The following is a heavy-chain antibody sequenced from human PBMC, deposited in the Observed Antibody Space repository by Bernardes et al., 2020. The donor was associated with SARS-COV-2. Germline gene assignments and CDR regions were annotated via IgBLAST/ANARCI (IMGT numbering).Heavy chain of an antibody. Sequence: GGSLRLSCAGSGFDFSDYWMTWVRQAPGMGLEWVANIKRDGSETYYVDSVKGRFTISRDNAKNLVFLRMNSLRAGDTAVFYCARSAGMDVWGQGTMVTVSS. CDR2: IKRDGSET. J-gene: IGHJ6*02. CDR3: ARSAGMDV. V-gene: IGHV3-7*03. CDR1: GFDFSDYW.